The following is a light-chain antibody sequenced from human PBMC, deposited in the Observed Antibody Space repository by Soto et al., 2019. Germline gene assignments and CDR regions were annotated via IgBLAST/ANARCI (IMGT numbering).Light chain of an antibody. J-gene: IGKJ5*01. V-gene: IGKV3-20*01. CDR2: DAS. Sequence: EIVLTQSPGTLSLSPGERATLSCRASQIVSSSYLAWYQQKPGQAPRLLIYDASSRATGIPDRFSGSGSGTDFTFTISRVEPEDFEVYYCQQYDTSAITFAQGTRLEIK. CDR1: QIVSSSY. CDR3: QQYDTSAIT.